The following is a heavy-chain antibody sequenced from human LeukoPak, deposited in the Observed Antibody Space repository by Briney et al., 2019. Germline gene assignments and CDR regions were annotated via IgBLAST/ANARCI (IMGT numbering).Heavy chain of an antibody. CDR3: ARLSNDFWSGLSSFHAFDI. V-gene: IGHV4-4*09. Sequence: SEALSLTCTVSGGSISSYYWSWIRQPSGKGLEWIGYIYTSGSTNYNPSLKSRVTISVDTPKNQFSLKLSSVTAADTAVYYCARLSNDFWSGLSSFHAFDIWGRGTMVTVSS. J-gene: IGHJ3*02. CDR1: GGSISSYY. CDR2: IYTSGST. D-gene: IGHD3-3*01.